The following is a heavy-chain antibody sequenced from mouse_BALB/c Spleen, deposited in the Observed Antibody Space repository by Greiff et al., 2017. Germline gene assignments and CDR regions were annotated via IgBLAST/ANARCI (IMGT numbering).Heavy chain of an antibody. J-gene: IGHJ4*01. V-gene: IGHV3-2*02. CDR3: ARGLRQAMDY. CDR2: ISYSGST. D-gene: IGHD1-1*01. CDR1: GYSITSDYA. Sequence: EVKLVESGPGLVKPSQSLSLTCTVTGYSITSDYAWNWIRQFPGNKLEWMGYISYSGSTSYNPSLKSRISITRDTSKNQFFLQLNSVTTEDTATYYCARGLRQAMDYWGQGTSVTVSS.